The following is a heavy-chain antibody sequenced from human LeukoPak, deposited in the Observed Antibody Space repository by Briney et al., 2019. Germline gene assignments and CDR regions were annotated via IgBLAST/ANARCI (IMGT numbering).Heavy chain of an antibody. Sequence: GGSLRLSCAASGFTFSSYAMSWVRQAPGKGLEWVSGISGSGDNTYYADSVKGRFTISRDNSKNTLYLQMNSLRAEDTAVYYCAKQGWFGELFDYWGQGTLVTVSS. V-gene: IGHV3-23*01. CDR3: AKQGWFGELFDY. CDR1: GFTFSSYA. D-gene: IGHD3-10*01. CDR2: ISGSGDNT. J-gene: IGHJ4*02.